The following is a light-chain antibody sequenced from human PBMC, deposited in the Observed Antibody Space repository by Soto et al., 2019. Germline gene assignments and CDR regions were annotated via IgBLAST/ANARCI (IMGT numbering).Light chain of an antibody. Sequence: SYELTQPPAVSVSPGQTASITCSGDKLGDKYASWYQQKPGQSPVLVISQDTRRPSGIPERFSGFNSGNTATLTISGTQAMDEADYYCQAWDSSTAVFGGGTKVTVL. V-gene: IGLV3-1*01. CDR2: QDT. CDR1: KLGDKY. J-gene: IGLJ3*02. CDR3: QAWDSSTAV.